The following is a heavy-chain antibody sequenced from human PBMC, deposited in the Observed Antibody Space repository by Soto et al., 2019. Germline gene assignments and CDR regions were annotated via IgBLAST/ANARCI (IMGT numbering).Heavy chain of an antibody. CDR2: IYWDDDK. CDR1: GLSLSTSGVG. V-gene: IGHV2-5*02. CDR3: AHFSSWYRYFRH. J-gene: IGHJ1*01. D-gene: IGHD6-13*01. Sequence: QITLKESGPTLVKPTQTLTLTCTFSGLSLSTSGVGVGWIRQPPGKALEWLALIYWDDDKRYSPSLKSRLTITNDTSQNQVVLTMTNMDPVDPATYCCAHFSSWYRYFRHWGQGTLVPVSS.